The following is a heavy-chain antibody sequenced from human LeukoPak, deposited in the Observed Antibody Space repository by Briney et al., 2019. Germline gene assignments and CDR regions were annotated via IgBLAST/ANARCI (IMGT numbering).Heavy chain of an antibody. CDR2: ISSNGGST. CDR3: ARGSSEGCGGDCYSYYFDY. J-gene: IGHJ4*02. V-gene: IGHV3-64*01. CDR1: GFTLSSYA. D-gene: IGHD2-21*02. Sequence: GGSLRLSCAASGFTLSSYAMHWVRQAPGKGLEYVSAISSNGGSTYYANSVKGRFTISRDYSKNTLYLQMGSLRAEDMAVYYCARGSSEGCGGDCYSYYFDYWGQGTLVTVSS.